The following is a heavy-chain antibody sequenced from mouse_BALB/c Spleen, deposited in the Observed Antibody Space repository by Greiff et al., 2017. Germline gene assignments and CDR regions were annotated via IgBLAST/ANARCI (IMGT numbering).Heavy chain of an antibody. D-gene: IGHD2-14*01. CDR1: GFTFSDYY. CDR2: ISDGGSYT. CDR3: ARGEVRRGYAMDY. V-gene: IGHV5-4*02. Sequence: EVKVVESGGGLVKPGGSLKLSCAASGFTFSDYYMYWVRQTPEKRLEWVATISDGGSYTYYPDSVKGRFTISRDNAKNNLYLQMSSLKSEDTAMYYCARGEVRRGYAMDYWGQGTSVTVSS. J-gene: IGHJ4*01.